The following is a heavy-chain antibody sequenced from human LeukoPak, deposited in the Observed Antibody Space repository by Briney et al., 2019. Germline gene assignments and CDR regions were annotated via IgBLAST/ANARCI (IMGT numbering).Heavy chain of an antibody. J-gene: IGHJ3*02. CDR3: ARALGAFDI. Sequence: PGGSLRPSCAASGFTFSSYAMSWVRQAPGKGLEWIAEISQNGDSNYNMSLKSRVTISLDKSKNQVSLKLNSVTAADTAVYYCARALGAFDIWGQGTMVTVSS. CDR1: GFTFSSYA. V-gene: IGHV4-34*01. CDR2: ISQNGDS.